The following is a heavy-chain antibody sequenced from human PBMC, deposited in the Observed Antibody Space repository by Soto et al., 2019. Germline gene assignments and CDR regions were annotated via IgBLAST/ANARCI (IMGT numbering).Heavy chain of an antibody. CDR1: GGSVSSESHY. CDR3: ARDQFYSGSGNYRNLMFDP. J-gene: IGHJ5*02. Sequence: PSETLSLTCTVSGGSVSSESHYWSWIRQTPGKGLEWIGYIYYTGSTNYNPSLKGRVTMSVDTSRDQVSLRLRSVTRADTAVYYCARDQFYSGSGNYRNLMFDPWGQGIQITVSS. V-gene: IGHV4-61*01. CDR2: IYYTGST. D-gene: IGHD3-10*01.